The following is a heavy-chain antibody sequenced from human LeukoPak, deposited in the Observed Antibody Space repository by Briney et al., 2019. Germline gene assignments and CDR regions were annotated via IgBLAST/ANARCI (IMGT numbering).Heavy chain of an antibody. CDR1: GFTFSSYG. Sequence: GGSLRLSCAASGFTFSSYGIHWVRQAPGNGLEWVTVISYDGSNKYYADSVKGRFTISRDNSKNTLYLQMNSLRAEDTAVYYCARVDSSGWYFMGHWGQGTLVTVSS. V-gene: IGHV3-30*03. J-gene: IGHJ4*02. D-gene: IGHD6-19*01. CDR3: ARVDSSGWYFMGH. CDR2: ISYDGSNK.